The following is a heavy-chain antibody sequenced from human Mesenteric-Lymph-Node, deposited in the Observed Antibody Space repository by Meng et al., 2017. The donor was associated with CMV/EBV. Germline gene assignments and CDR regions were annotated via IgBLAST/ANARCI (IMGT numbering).Heavy chain of an antibody. D-gene: IGHD3-3*01. CDR1: GIIFSRYG. CDR3: ATDPHDFWSGKNWFDP. V-gene: IGHV3-30*12. J-gene: IGHJ5*02. CDR2: LPYDGSEI. Sequence: GESLKISCTATGIIFSRYGVHWVRQAPGKGLQWVATLPYDGSEIHYADSVKGRFTISRDNSKNTLYLQMNSLRAEDTAVYYCATDPHDFWSGKNWFDPWGQGTLVTVSS.